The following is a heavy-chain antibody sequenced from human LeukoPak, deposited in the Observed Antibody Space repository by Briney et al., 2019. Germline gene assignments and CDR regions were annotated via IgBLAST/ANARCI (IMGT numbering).Heavy chain of an antibody. CDR1: GFTFSSYA. D-gene: IGHD2-8*01. Sequence: GGSLRLSCAASGFTFSSYAMHWVRQAPGKGLEWVAVISYDGSNEYYADSVKGRFTISRDNSKNTLYLQMNSLRAEDTAVYYCARDRYCTNGVCYTYWFDPWGQGTLVTVSS. V-gene: IGHV3-30-3*01. J-gene: IGHJ5*02. CDR2: ISYDGSNE. CDR3: ARDRYCTNGVCYTYWFDP.